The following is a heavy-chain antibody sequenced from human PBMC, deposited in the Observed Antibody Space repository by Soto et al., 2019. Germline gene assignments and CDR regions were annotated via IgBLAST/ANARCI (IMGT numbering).Heavy chain of an antibody. D-gene: IGHD3-22*01. Sequence: SETLSLTCAVSGGSISSGGYSWSWIRQPPGKGLEWIGYIYHSGSTYYNPSLKSRVNISVDRSKNQFSLKLSSVTAADTAVYYCARGGAYYYDSSGYYTAPSYYYSGMDVWGQGTTVTVSS. V-gene: IGHV4-30-2*01. CDR2: IYHSGST. CDR3: ARGGAYYYDSSGYYTAPSYYYSGMDV. J-gene: IGHJ6*02. CDR1: GGSISSGGYS.